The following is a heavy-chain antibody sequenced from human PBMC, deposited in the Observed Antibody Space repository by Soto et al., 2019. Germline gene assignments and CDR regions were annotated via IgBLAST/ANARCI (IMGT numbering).Heavy chain of an antibody. D-gene: IGHD3-22*01. CDR2: ISYDGSNK. CDR1: GFTFSSYG. Sequence: GGSLRLSCAASGFTFSSYGMHWVRQAPGKGLEWVAVISYDGSNKYYADSVKGRFTISRDNSKNTLYLQMNSLRAEDTAVYYCAKDAYYYDSSGYCDYWGQGTLVTVSS. V-gene: IGHV3-30*18. CDR3: AKDAYYYDSSGYCDY. J-gene: IGHJ4*02.